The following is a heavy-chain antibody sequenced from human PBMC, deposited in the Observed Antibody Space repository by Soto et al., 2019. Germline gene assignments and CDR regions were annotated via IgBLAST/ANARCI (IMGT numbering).Heavy chain of an antibody. J-gene: IGHJ5*01. CDR3: ARGNRGCGFWFDS. D-gene: IGHD2-21*01. V-gene: IGHV3-11*01. CDR1: GFIFSDYY. Sequence: QVQLVDSGGKLVKSGGSLRLSCAASGFIFSDYYMTWIRQAPGKGLEWVSHISSSGITISYADSVKGRFTISRDNANNSLYLQMDSLRADDTAVYYCARGNRGCGFWFDSWGQGTPVTVSS. CDR2: ISSSGITI.